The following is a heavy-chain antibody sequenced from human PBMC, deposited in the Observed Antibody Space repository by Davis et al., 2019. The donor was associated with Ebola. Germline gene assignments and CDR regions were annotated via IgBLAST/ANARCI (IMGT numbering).Heavy chain of an antibody. Sequence: SETLSLTCAVYGGSSSHYFWSWIRQPPETGLDWIGEISHHNGYSNYNPSLRSRVAISVDSSKNQFSLKLSSVTAADTAVYYCARAQRRMGSYWPWGHYFDYWGQGTLVTVSS. V-gene: IGHV4-34*01. D-gene: IGHD3-16*01. CDR1: GGSSSHYF. CDR3: ARAQRRMGSYWPWGHYFDY. J-gene: IGHJ4*02. CDR2: ISHHNGYS.